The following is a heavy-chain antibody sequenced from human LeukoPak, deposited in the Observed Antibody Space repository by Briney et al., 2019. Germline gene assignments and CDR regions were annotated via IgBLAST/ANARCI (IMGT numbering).Heavy chain of an antibody. J-gene: IGHJ5*02. CDR2: ISSSSSYI. CDR3: ARDLYYYGSPENWFDP. V-gene: IGHV3-21*01. CDR1: GFTFSSYS. Sequence: GGSLRLSCAASGFTFSSYSMNWVRQAPGKGLEWVSSISSSSSYIYYADSVKGRFTISRDNAKNSLYLQMNSLRAEDTAVYYCARDLYYYGSPENWFDPWGQGTLVTVSS. D-gene: IGHD3-10*01.